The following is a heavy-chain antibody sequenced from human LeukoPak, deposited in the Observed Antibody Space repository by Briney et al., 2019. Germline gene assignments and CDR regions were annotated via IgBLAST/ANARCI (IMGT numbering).Heavy chain of an antibody. J-gene: IGHJ3*02. D-gene: IGHD3-16*02. CDR2: IFTSGST. CDR1: GGSINNYY. CDR3: ASGPVKVKGSFDI. V-gene: IGHV4-59*10. Sequence: AESLSLSCAVSGGSINNYYGRWIRLPAGRGLGWVGLIFTSGSTNYNASLKSRVTMSVDTSKNQFSPKLRAMTAADTARHCCASGPVKVKGSFDIWGQGTMVTVSS.